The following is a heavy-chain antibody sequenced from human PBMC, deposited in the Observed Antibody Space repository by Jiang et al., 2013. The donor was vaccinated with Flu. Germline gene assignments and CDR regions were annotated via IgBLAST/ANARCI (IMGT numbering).Heavy chain of an antibody. CDR3: ARGGFPGIAAAGTNYYYGMDV. CDR2: IPIFGTA. Sequence: IPIFGTANYAQKFQGRVTITADESTSTAYMELSSLRSEDTAVYYCARGGFPGIAAAGTNYYYGMDVWGQGTTVTVSS. D-gene: IGHD6-13*01. J-gene: IGHJ6*02. V-gene: IGHV1-69*01.